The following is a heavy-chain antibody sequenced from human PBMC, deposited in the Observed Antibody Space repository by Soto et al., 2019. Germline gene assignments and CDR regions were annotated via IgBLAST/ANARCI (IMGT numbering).Heavy chain of an antibody. V-gene: IGHV3-15*01. CDR1: GFTFTDAW. Sequence: EVQLVESGGGLVKPGESLRLSCAASGFTFTDAWMNWVRQAPGKGLEWVGLIKSKTAGGTVDYPAAVKGRFIISRDDSRNTLYLQINSLRAEDTAVYYCARADIAAPRFYYYGMDVWGQGTTVTVSS. CDR3: ARADIAAPRFYYYGMDV. D-gene: IGHD6-6*01. CDR2: IKSKTAGGTV. J-gene: IGHJ6*02.